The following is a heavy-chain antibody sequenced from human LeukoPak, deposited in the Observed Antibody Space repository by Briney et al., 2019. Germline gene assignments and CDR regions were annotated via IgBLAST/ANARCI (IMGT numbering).Heavy chain of an antibody. V-gene: IGHV4-34*01. Sequence: SETLSLTCGVYGGSVSGYYWNWIRQPPGKGLEWIGEINHSGSTSYDPSLKSRVTISLDTSKNQFSLKLRSVTAADTAVYYCASRGDPRSSGYYHATNYYGMDVWGQGTTVTVSS. CDR1: GGSVSGYY. D-gene: IGHD3-22*01. CDR3: ASRGDPRSSGYYHATNYYGMDV. J-gene: IGHJ6*02. CDR2: INHSGST.